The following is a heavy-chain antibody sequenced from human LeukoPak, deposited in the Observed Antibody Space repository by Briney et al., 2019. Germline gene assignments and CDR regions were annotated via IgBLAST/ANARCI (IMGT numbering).Heavy chain of an antibody. V-gene: IGHV3-53*01. Sequence: HSGGSLRLSCVASGFIVSNNYMSWVRQAPGKGLEWVSVLYNAGSTYYADSVKGRFTISRDNSKNTLYLQMNSLRDEDTAVYYCARARASGRSGFDYWGQGTLVTVSS. CDR2: LYNAGST. J-gene: IGHJ4*02. D-gene: IGHD2-15*01. CDR3: ARARASGRSGFDY. CDR1: GFIVSNNY.